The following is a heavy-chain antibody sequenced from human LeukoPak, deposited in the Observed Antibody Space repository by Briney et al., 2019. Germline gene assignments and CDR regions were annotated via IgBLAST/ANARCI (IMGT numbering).Heavy chain of an antibody. CDR2: ISSSSSYI. V-gene: IGHV3-21*01. Sequence: GGSLRFSCAASGFICSSYSVNWVRQAPGRGLEWVSSISSSSSYIYYADSVKGRFTISRDNAKNSLYLQMNSLRAEHTAVYYCARVLAAAGTSDYWGQGTLVTVSS. J-gene: IGHJ4*02. CDR3: ARVLAAAGTSDY. CDR1: GFICSSYS. D-gene: IGHD6-13*01.